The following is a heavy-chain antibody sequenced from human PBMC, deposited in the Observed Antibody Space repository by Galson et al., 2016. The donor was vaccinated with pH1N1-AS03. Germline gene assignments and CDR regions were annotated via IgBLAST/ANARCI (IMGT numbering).Heavy chain of an antibody. CDR2: IYWNDDI. V-gene: IGHV2-5*01. CDR3: ARAYYGDFADWFDP. Sequence: PALVKPTQTLTLTCTFSGFSLSTSGVGVGWIRQAPGKALEWLAIIYWNDDIRHSPSLRNRLTITKDTSKSQVVLTMTNMDPVDTATYFCARAYYGDFADWFDPWGQGTLVTVS. D-gene: IGHD4-17*01. J-gene: IGHJ5*02. CDR1: GFSLSTSGVG.